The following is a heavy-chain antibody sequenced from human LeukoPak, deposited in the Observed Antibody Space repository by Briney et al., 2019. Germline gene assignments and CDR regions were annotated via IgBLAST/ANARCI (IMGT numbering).Heavy chain of an antibody. CDR2: ITTSDGNT. V-gene: IGHV3-23*01. CDR1: GFTFSSYT. J-gene: IGHJ4*02. Sequence: GGSLRLSCAASGFTFSSYTMSWVRQAPGKGLEWVSTITTSDGNTNYADSVKGRFTVSRDNSKNTLYLQMNSLRAEDTAVYYCAKDGGLWVSAHWGDSWGRGTLVTVSS. CDR3: AKDGGLWVSAHWGDS. D-gene: IGHD7-27*01.